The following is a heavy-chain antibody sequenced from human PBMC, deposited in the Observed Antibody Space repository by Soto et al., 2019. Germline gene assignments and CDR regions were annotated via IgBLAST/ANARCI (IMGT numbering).Heavy chain of an antibody. V-gene: IGHV3-33*01. J-gene: IGHJ4*02. CDR3: ARDYLRYSSSWTKFDY. CDR2: IWYDGSNK. Sequence: PGGYLRLSCEGSGFTFSSYGLHWVRQAPGKGLEWVAVIWYDGSNKYYADSVKGRFTISRDNSKNTLYLQMNSLRAEDTAVYYCARDYLRYSSSWTKFDYWGQGTLVTVSS. D-gene: IGHD6-13*01. CDR1: GFTFSSYG.